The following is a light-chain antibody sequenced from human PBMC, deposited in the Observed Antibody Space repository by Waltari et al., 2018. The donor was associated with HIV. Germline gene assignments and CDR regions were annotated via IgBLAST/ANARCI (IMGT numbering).Light chain of an antibody. CDR2: RNN. CDR3: AAWDDSLSGVL. CDR1: SSNIGGNY. V-gene: IGLV1-47*01. Sequence: QSVLTQPPSASGAPGQRVTMSCSGSSSNIGGNYVYWYQTLPGSAPKLLISRNNNRPSGVPDRFSGSKSGTSASLAISGLRSEDEADYYCAAWDDSLSGVLFGGGTKLTVL. J-gene: IGLJ3*02.